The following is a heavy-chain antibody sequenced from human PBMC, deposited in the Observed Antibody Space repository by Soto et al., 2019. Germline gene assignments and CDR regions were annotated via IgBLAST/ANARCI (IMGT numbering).Heavy chain of an antibody. CDR2: ISAYNDYT. Sequence: ASVKVSCKASGYTFISYGISWVRQAPGQGLEWMGWISAYNDYTNYAQKLQGRVTMTTDTSTRIAYMELRSLRSDDTAVYYCAREGYYPGSGSYSPPRYYGMDVWGQGTTVTVSS. CDR1: GYTFISYG. CDR3: AREGYYPGSGSYSPPRYYGMDV. J-gene: IGHJ6*02. V-gene: IGHV1-18*01. D-gene: IGHD3-10*01.